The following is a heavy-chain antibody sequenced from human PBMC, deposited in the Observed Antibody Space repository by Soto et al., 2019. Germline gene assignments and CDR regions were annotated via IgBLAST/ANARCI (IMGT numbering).Heavy chain of an antibody. J-gene: IGHJ5*01. V-gene: IGHV4-30-2*05. CDR3: ARLIGNSWLDY. Sequence: PSETPSLTCAVSGGSISSGAYSWSWIRQAPGKGLEWIGYIHHSGNTYYNPSLKSRITVNADTSKNQVSLQLDSVIPDDTAVYYCARLIGNSWLDYWGHGTPVTVSS. CDR2: IHHSGNT. CDR1: GGSISSGAYS. D-gene: IGHD2-8*01.